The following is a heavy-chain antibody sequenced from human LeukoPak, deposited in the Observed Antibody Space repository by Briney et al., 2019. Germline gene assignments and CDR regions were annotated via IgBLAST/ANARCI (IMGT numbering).Heavy chain of an antibody. V-gene: IGHV3-15*01. CDR1: GFTFSNAW. CDR2: IKSKTDGGTT. J-gene: IGHJ3*02. D-gene: IGHD6-19*01. CDR3: TTDGTPNYSSGWYGSSVDAFDI. Sequence: NPGGSLRLSCAASGFTFSNAWMSWVRQAPGEGLEWVGRIKSKTDGGTTDYAAPVKGRFTISRDDSRNTLYLQMNSLKTEDTAVYYCTTDGTPNYSSGWYGSSVDAFDIWGQGTMVTVSS.